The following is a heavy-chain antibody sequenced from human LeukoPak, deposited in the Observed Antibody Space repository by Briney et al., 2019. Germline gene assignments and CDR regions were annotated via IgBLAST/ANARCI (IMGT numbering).Heavy chain of an antibody. CDR2: IYPGDSDT. D-gene: IGHD2-2*01. J-gene: IGHJ4*02. Sequence: GESLKISCKGSGYSFTSYWIGWVRQMPGKGLEWMGIIYPGDSDTRYSPSFQGQVTISADKSISTAYMQWTSLKASDTEVDLCERLRPAEEYLRATSCQDCYFDYWGQGTLVTVSS. CDR1: GYSFTSYW. V-gene: IGHV5-51*01. CDR3: ERLRPAEEYLRATSCQDCYFDY.